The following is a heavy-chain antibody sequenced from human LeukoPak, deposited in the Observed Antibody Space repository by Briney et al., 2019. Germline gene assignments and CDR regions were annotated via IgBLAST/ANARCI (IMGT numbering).Heavy chain of an antibody. CDR3: ARVDAYSGSYYWFDP. D-gene: IGHD1-26*01. Sequence: ASVKVSCKASGYTFSSYYMHWVRQAPGQGLEWMGIINPSGGSTSYAQKFQGRVTMTRDTSISTAYMELSRLRSDDTAVYYCARVDAYSGSYYWFDPWGQGTLVTVSS. CDR2: INPSGGST. V-gene: IGHV1-46*01. J-gene: IGHJ5*02. CDR1: GYTFSSYY.